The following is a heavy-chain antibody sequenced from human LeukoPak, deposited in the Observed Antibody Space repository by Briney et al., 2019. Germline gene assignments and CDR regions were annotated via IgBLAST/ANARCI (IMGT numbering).Heavy chain of an antibody. CDR3: AKADHYYYYMGV. CDR2: ISRSGGST. Sequence: PGGSLRLSCAASGFTFRSYAMSWVRQAPGKGLEWVSAISRSGGSTYYADSVRGRFTISRDNSKNTLHLRMNSLRAEDTAVYYCAKADHYYYYMGVWGKGTTVTVSS. V-gene: IGHV3-23*01. CDR1: GFTFRSYA. J-gene: IGHJ6*03.